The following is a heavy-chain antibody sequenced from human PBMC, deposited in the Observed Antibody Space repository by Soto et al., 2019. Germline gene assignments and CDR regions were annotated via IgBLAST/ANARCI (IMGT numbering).Heavy chain of an antibody. CDR2: ISYDGSNK. CDR3: ARVPQWLVPPHHYYYGMDV. CDR1: GFTFSSYA. D-gene: IGHD6-19*01. Sequence: QVQLVESGGGVVQPGRSLRLSCAASGFTFSSYAMHWVRQAPGKGLEWVAVISYDGSNKYYADSVKGRFTISRDNSKNTLYLQMNSLRAEDTAVYYCARVPQWLVPPHHYYYGMDVWGQGTTVTVSS. V-gene: IGHV3-30-3*01. J-gene: IGHJ6*02.